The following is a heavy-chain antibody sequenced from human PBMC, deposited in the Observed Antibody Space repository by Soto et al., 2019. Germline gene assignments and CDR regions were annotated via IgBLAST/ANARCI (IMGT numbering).Heavy chain of an antibody. D-gene: IGHD6-13*01. V-gene: IGHV4-39*01. Sequence: TSETLSLTCTVSGVSISSSGDYWGWIRQPPGKGLEWIGTFFSAEKTYYHPSLKSRLTISVDTSKNQFSLNLSSVTAADTAVYYCARLPRTAVHGTGADYWGQGTLVTVSS. CDR3: ARLPRTAVHGTGADY. J-gene: IGHJ4*02. CDR2: FFSAEKT. CDR1: GVSISSSGDY.